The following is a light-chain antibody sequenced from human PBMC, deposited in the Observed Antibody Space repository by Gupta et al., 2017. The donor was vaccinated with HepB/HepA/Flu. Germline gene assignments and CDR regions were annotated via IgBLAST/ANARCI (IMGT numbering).Light chain of an antibody. CDR1: QSVSTY. J-gene: IGKJ5*01. CDR2: DAS. Sequence: EIVLTQSPASLSLSPGERATISCRASQSVSTYLAWYQQRTGQAPRLLIYDASNRAAGVPARFSGGGSGTDFTLTISSLEPEDFAFYYGQQGTSNWITFGQGTRLDI. V-gene: IGKV3-11*01. CDR3: QQGTSNWIT.